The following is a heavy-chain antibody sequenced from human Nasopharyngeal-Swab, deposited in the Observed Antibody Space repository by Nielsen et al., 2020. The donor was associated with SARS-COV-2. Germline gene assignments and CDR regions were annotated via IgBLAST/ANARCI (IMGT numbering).Heavy chain of an antibody. V-gene: IGHV1-69*10. D-gene: IGHD2-15*01. CDR1: GGTFSSNG. J-gene: IGHJ5*02. CDR2: ILPMIGLT. CDR3: ARDIGHCSSGNCYGDWFDP. Sequence: SVKVSCKASGGTFSSNGITWVRQAPGQGLEWMGGILPMIGLTNYAQKFQGRVIIPADKSTSTAYMDLSSLTSEDTAVYYCARDIGHCSSGNCYGDWFDPWGQGTLVTVSS.